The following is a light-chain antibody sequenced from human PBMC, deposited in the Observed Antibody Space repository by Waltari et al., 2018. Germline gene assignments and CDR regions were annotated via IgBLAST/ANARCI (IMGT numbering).Light chain of an antibody. CDR2: EVL. Sequence: QSALTQPASVSGPLGQSISISCSGTYSNVGSYDLVSWYHQRPGAAPKLLIYEVLKRPSGISNRFSGSKSGNAASLTISALQPEDEGTYYCCSYASSSPRLIFGGGTELSVL. J-gene: IGLJ2*01. CDR3: CSYASSSPRLI. CDR1: YSNVGSYDL. V-gene: IGLV2-23*02.